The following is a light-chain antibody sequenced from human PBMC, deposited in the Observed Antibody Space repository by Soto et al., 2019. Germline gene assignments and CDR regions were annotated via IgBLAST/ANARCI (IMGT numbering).Light chain of an antibody. V-gene: IGLV2-14*03. CDR2: EVS. CDR1: SSDVGGYNF. CDR3: SSYTTSSTVV. J-gene: IGLJ1*01. Sequence: QSALTQPASVFGSPGQSITFSCTGTSSDVGGYNFVSCYQQHPGKAPKLMIYEVSSRPSGVSNRFSGSKSGNTASLTISGLQPEDEADYYCSSYTTSSTVVFGTGTKLTVL.